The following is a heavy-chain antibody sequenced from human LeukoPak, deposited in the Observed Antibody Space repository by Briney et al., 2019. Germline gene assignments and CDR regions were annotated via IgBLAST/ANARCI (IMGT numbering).Heavy chain of an antibody. CDR2: IKSKTDGGTT. Sequence: GGSLRLSCAASGFAFSNAWMNWVRQAPGKGLGWVGRIKSKTDGGTTDYAAPVKGRFTISRDDSKNTLYLQMNSLKTEDTAVYYCTTAGGYSYGSTDYWGQGTLVTVSS. D-gene: IGHD5-18*01. CDR3: TTAGGYSYGSTDY. CDR1: GFAFSNAW. V-gene: IGHV3-15*07. J-gene: IGHJ4*02.